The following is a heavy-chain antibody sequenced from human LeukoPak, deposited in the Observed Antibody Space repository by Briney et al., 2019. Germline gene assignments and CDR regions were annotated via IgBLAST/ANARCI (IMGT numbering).Heavy chain of an antibody. Sequence: ASVKVSCKASGYTFTGYYMHWVRQAPGQGLEWMGWINPNSGGTNYAQKFQGRVTMTRDTSISAAYMELSRLRSDDTAVYYCARERTAARNWFDPWGQGTLVTVSS. CDR3: ARERTAARNWFDP. D-gene: IGHD6-6*01. CDR2: INPNSGGT. J-gene: IGHJ5*02. V-gene: IGHV1-2*02. CDR1: GYTFTGYY.